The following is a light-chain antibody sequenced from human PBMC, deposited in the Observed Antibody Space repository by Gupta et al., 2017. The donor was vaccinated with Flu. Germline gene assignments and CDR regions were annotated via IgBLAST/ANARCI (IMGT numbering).Light chain of an antibody. CDR1: QSISSW. J-gene: IGKJ1*01. CDR2: TAS. CDR3: QQDYSYSPT. Sequence: DIQMTQSPSSLSASVGDRVTITCRASQSISSWLNWYQQKPGKAPKLLIYTASSLQSGVPSRFSGSGSGTEFTLTISSLQPEDFATYYCQQDYSYSPTFGQGTKVEIK. V-gene: IGKV1-5*01.